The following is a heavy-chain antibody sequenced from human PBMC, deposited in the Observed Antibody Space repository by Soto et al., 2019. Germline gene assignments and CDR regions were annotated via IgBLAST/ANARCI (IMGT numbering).Heavy chain of an antibody. CDR2: IYYSGST. CDR1: GGSISSGGYY. D-gene: IGHD2-2*01. CDR3: ARAPKYCSSTSCYAGHIYFDY. Sequence: QVQLQESGPGLVKPSQTLSLTCTVSGGSISSGGYYWSWIRQHPGKGLEWIGYIYYSGSTYYNPSLTSRVTISVDTSKNQVSLKLSSVTAADTAVYYCARAPKYCSSTSCYAGHIYFDYWGQGTLVTVSS. V-gene: IGHV4-31*03. J-gene: IGHJ4*02.